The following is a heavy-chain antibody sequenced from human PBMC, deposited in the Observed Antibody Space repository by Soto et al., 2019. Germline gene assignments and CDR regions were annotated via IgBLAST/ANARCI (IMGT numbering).Heavy chain of an antibody. CDR3: VKENGSSSALPTFDY. CDR2: ISSNGGST. D-gene: IGHD6-6*01. Sequence: GGCLGLSRLPPWFTFKRFSLHRVPPAPGEGLEYVSAISSNGGSTYYADSVKGRFTISRDNSKNTLYLQMSSLRAEDTAVYYCVKENGSSSALPTFDYWGQGTLVTVSS. V-gene: IGHV3-64D*08. J-gene: IGHJ4*02. CDR1: WFTFKRFS.